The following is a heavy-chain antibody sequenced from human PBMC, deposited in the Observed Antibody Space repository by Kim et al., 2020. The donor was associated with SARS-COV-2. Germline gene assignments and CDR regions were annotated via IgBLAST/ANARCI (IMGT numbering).Heavy chain of an antibody. Sequence: GGSLRLSCAASGFTFDDYAMHWVRQAPGKGLEWVSGISWNSGSIGYADSVKGRFTISRDNVKNSLYLQMNSLRAEDTALYYCAKDINCSGGSCYSPDAFDIWGQGTMVTVSS. D-gene: IGHD2-15*01. CDR2: ISWNSGSI. CDR3: AKDINCSGGSCYSPDAFDI. CDR1: GFTFDDYA. V-gene: IGHV3-9*01. J-gene: IGHJ3*02.